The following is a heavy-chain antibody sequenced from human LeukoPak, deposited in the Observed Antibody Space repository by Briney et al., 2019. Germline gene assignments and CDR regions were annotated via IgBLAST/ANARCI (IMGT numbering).Heavy chain of an antibody. J-gene: IGHJ4*02. CDR1: GGSISSYY. D-gene: IGHD2-21*02. V-gene: IGHV4-59*08. CDR3: ARRVTSYFDY. CDR2: IYYSGST. Sequence: SETLSLTCTVSGGSISSYYWRWIRQPPGKGLEWIGYIYYSGSTNYNPSLKSRVTISVDTSKNQFSLKLSSVTAADTAVYYCARRVTSYFDYWGQGTLVTVSS.